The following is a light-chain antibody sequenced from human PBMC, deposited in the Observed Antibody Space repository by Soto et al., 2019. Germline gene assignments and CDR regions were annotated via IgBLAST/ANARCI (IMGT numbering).Light chain of an antibody. J-gene: IGKJ5*01. CDR1: PSVTNF. CDR2: GAF. V-gene: IGKV3-11*01. CDR3: QQRNIWPPVT. Sequence: PWERATLSCRASPSVTNFLAWYQQKPGQAPRLLIYGAFNRATGIPARFSGSGSGTDFTLTISSLEPEDSAIYYCQQRNIWPPVTFGQGTRLE.